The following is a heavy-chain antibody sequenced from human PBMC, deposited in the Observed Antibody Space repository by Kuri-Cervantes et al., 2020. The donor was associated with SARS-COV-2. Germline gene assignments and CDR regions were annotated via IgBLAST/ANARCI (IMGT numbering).Heavy chain of an antibody. V-gene: IGHV6-1*01. CDR1: GDSVSSNSAA. D-gene: IGHD6-19*01. CDR2: TYYRSKWYN. CDR3: ARDRGSSGWSWVYYYYGMDV. Sequence: SQTLSLTCAISGDSVSSNSAAWNWIRQSPSRGLEWLGRTYYRSKWYNDYAVSVKSRITINPDTSKNQFSLQLNSVTPEDTAVYYCARDRGSSGWSWVYYYYGMDVWGQGTTVTVSS. J-gene: IGHJ6*02.